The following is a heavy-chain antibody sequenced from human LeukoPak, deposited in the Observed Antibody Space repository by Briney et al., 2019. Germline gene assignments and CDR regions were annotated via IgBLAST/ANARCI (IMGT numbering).Heavy chain of an antibody. CDR3: TTDAHIVVVVAATGIDP. D-gene: IGHD2-15*01. V-gene: IGHV3-15*01. Sequence: PGGSLRLSCAASGFTFSNAWMSWVRQAPGKGMKWVGRIKSKTEGGTTDYAAPVKGRFTISRDDSKNTLYLQMNSLKTEDTAVYYCTTDAHIVVVVAATGIDPWGQGTLVTVSS. J-gene: IGHJ5*02. CDR2: IKSKTEGGTT. CDR1: GFTFSNAW.